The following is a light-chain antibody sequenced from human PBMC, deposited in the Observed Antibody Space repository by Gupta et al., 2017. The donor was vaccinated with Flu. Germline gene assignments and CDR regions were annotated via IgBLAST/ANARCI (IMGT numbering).Light chain of an antibody. J-gene: IGKJ4*01. CDR1: QGISSH. CDR3: HLYVI. Sequence: AIRMTQSPFSLSASVGDRVTITCWASQGISSHLAWYQKKPAKAPKLFIYYASTLQSWVHSSYRASAYAQASQLAVGGVQSGDFGICYSHLYVIIGGGTK. V-gene: IGKV1D-43*01. CDR2: YAS.